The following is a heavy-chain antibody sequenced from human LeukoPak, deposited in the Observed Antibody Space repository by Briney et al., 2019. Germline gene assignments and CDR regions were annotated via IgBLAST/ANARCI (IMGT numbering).Heavy chain of an antibody. Sequence: GGSLRLSCAASGFTVSSNYMSWVRQAPGKGLEWVSVIYSGGSTYYADSVKGRFTISRDNSKNTLYLQMNSLRAEDTAVYYCARGTTVTTPPDYWGQGTLVTVSS. CDR3: ARGTTVTTPPDY. D-gene: IGHD4-17*01. J-gene: IGHJ4*02. CDR1: GFTVSSNY. V-gene: IGHV3-66*01. CDR2: IYSGGST.